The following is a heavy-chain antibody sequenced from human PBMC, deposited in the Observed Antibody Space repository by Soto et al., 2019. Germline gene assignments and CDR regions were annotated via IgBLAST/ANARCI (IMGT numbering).Heavy chain of an antibody. J-gene: IGHJ6*02. CDR1: GGSISSYY. Sequence: QVQLQESGPGLVKPSETLSLTCTVSGGSISSYYWSWIRKPPGKGLEWIGDVYYRGSTNYNPSLKSRVTISVDTSKNQFSLKLSSVTAADTAVYYCARGGLLWFGDPRGMAVWGQGTTVTVSS. D-gene: IGHD3-10*01. V-gene: IGHV4-59*01. CDR3: ARGGLLWFGDPRGMAV. CDR2: VYYRGST.